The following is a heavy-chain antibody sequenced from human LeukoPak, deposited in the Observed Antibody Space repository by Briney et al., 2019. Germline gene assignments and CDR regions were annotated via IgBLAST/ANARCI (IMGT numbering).Heavy chain of an antibody. J-gene: IGHJ4*02. D-gene: IGHD3-22*01. CDR3: ARRLAY. V-gene: IGHV3-48*01. Sequence: GGSLRLSCAASGFTFSSYSMNWVRQAPGKGLEWVSYITGSSGTIYYADSVKGRFTIPRDNAKNSLYLQMNSLRAEDTAVYYCARRLAYWGQGTLVTVSS. CDR2: ITGSSGTI. CDR1: GFTFSSYS.